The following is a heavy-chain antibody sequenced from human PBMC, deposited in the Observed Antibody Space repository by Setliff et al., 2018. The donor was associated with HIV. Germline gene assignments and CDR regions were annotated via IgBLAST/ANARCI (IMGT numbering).Heavy chain of an antibody. CDR1: GGSVGSSY. CDR3: ARDRSKYGTGSSAYNWFDP. V-gene: IGHV4-4*07. D-gene: IGHD3-16*01. J-gene: IGHJ5*02. Sequence: SETLSLTCTVSGGSVGSSYWNWIRQSAGKGLEWIGRIHSSGSTHYNPSLESRVTMSIDTAKKQFFLRLNSVTAADTAVYFCARDRSKYGTGSSAYNWFDPWGPGTLVTVS. CDR2: IHSSGST.